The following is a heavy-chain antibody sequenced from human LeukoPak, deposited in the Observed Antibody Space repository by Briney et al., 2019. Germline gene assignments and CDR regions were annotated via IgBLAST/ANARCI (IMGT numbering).Heavy chain of an antibody. CDR2: INYSGST. CDR3: ARDGAVAGGGRWFDP. Sequence: SETLSLTCTVSSGSISTYCRSWIRQPPGKGLEWIGYINYSGSTDYNPSLKSRVTISVDTSKNQFSLKLTSVTAADTAVYYCARDGAVAGGGRWFDPWGQGTLVTVSS. D-gene: IGHD6-19*01. CDR1: SGSISTYC. V-gene: IGHV4-59*01. J-gene: IGHJ5*02.